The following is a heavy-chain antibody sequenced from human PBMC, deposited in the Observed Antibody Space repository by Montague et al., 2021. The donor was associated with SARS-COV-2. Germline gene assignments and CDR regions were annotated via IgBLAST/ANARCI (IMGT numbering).Heavy chain of an antibody. CDR2: ISSSTNII. V-gene: IGHV3-48*04. J-gene: IGHJ3*01. D-gene: IGHD6-6*01. Sequence: SLRLSCAASGFTFSSYSVNWVRQAPGKGLEWISYISSSTNIIYYADSVTGRFTISRDNARNSLYLQMNSLRVDDTAVYYCAKDLVLRAARPDALDVWGQGTVVTVSS. CDR1: GFTFSSYS. CDR3: AKDLVLRAARPDALDV.